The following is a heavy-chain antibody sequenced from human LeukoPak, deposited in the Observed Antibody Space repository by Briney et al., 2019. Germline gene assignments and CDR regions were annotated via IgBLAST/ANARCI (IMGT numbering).Heavy chain of an antibody. CDR1: GFTFSSYE. Sequence: GGSLRLSCAASGFTFSSYEMNWVRQAPGKGLXXXXXXXSSGSTIYYADSVKGRFTISRDNAKNSLYLQMNSLRAEDTAVYYCARARRDGYNWANWYFDLWGRGTLVTVSS. D-gene: IGHD5-24*01. CDR2: XXSSGSTI. J-gene: IGHJ2*01. V-gene: IGHV3-48*03. CDR3: ARARRDGYNWANWYFDL.